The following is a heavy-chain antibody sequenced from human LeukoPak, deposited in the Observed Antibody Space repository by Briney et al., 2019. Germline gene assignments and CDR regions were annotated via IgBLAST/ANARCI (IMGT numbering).Heavy chain of an antibody. Sequence: PGGSLRLSCAASGFTFSTYTVNWVRQAPGKGLEWVSSISSGTSYIYYADSVKGRFTISRGNAKDSLYLQMNSLRAEDTAVYYCARDRATGTTNYYYYYGMDVWGKGTTVTVSS. CDR2: ISSGTSYI. CDR1: GFTFSTYT. CDR3: ARDRATGTTNYYYYYGMDV. D-gene: IGHD1-1*01. V-gene: IGHV3-21*01. J-gene: IGHJ6*04.